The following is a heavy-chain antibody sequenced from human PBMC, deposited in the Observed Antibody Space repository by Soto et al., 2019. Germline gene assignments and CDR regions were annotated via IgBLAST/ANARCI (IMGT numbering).Heavy chain of an antibody. CDR2: FRTSGDGGTT. CDR3: AKKVNSGPGSQYFDY. J-gene: IGHJ4*02. Sequence: GGSLRLSCAASGFTFSSYSMSGVRQAPGKGLEWVSGFRTSGDGGTTYYADSVKGRFTISRDNSKNMLFLQMNSLRAEDTAIYYCAKKVNSGPGSQYFDYWGQGTLVTVSS. V-gene: IGHV3-23*01. CDR1: GFTFSSYS. D-gene: IGHD3-10*01.